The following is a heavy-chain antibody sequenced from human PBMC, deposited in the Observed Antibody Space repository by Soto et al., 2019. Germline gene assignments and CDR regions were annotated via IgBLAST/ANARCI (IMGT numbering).Heavy chain of an antibody. J-gene: IGHJ4*02. Sequence: EVQLVESGGGLVQPGGSLRLSCVASGVTVSNNYMSWVRQAPGKGLEWVSVIYSGGNTKYADSVKGRFSTSRDSSQNTLYLHMNRLIAEDTAVYYCARNMPVTTLGYWGQGTLVTVSS. CDR2: IYSGGNT. CDR1: GVTVSNNY. CDR3: ARNMPVTTLGY. D-gene: IGHD4-17*01. V-gene: IGHV3-66*01.